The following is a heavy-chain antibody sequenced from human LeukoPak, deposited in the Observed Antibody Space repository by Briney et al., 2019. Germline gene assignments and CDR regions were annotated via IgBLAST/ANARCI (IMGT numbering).Heavy chain of an antibody. CDR2: IRYDGSKK. CDR3: AKDDHYDFWSGHDY. CDR1: GFTFSSYG. Sequence: GGSLRLSCAASGFTFSSYGMHWVRQAPGKGLEGVAFIRYDGSKKDYADSVKGRFTISRDNSKNTLYLQMNSVRAEDTAVYYCAKDDHYDFWSGHDYWGQGTLVTVSS. J-gene: IGHJ4*02. D-gene: IGHD3-3*01. V-gene: IGHV3-30*02.